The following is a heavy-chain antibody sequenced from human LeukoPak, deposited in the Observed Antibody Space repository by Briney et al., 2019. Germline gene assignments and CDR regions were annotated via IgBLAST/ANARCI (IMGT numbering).Heavy chain of an antibody. Sequence: GGSLRLSCAASGFTFSSYSMNWVRQAPGKGLEWVSSISSSSSYIYYAGSVKGRFTISRDNAKNSLYLQMNSLRAEDTAVYYCARVNSVHHAFDIWGQGTMVTVSS. V-gene: IGHV3-21*01. J-gene: IGHJ3*02. D-gene: IGHD4-23*01. CDR1: GFTFSSYS. CDR3: ARVNSVHHAFDI. CDR2: ISSSSSYI.